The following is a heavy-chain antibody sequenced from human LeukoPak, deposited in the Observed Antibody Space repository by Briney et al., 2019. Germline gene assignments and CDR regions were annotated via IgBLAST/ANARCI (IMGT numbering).Heavy chain of an antibody. D-gene: IGHD6-13*01. CDR3: ARSLGYSSSWYPFDY. V-gene: IGHV1-18*01. CDR1: GGTFSSYT. Sequence: ASVKVSCKASGGTFSSYTISWVRQAPGQGLEWMGWISAYNGSTNYAQKLQGRVTMTTDTSTSTAYMELRSLRSDDTAVYYCARSLGYSSSWYPFDYWGQGTLVTVSS. CDR2: ISAYNGST. J-gene: IGHJ4*02.